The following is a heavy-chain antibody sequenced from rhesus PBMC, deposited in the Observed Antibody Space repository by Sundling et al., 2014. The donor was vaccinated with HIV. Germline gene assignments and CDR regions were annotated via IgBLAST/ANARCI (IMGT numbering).Heavy chain of an antibody. V-gene: IGHV4-122*02. CDR3: ARGRRYYSGDYFFDY. Sequence: QVQLQESGPGLVKPSETLSLTCAVSGGSISGYYWNWIRQPPGKGLEWIGYITYHGTTSYNPSLQSRVTISRDTSKNQFSLNLNSVTASDTAVYYCARGRRYYSGDYFFDYWGQGVLVTVSS. CDR1: GGSISGYY. CDR2: ITYHGTT. D-gene: IGHD3-28*01. J-gene: IGHJ4*01.